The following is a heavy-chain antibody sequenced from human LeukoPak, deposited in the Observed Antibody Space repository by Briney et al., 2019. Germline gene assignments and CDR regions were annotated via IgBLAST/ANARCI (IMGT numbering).Heavy chain of an antibody. CDR1: GGSISSSSYY. Sequence: SETLSLTCTVSGGSISSSSYYWGWIRQPPGKGLEWIGSIYYSGSTYYNPSLKSRVTISVDRSKNQFSLKLSSVTAADTAVYYCARLTYDYVWGSYQYYFDYWGQGTLVTVSS. D-gene: IGHD3-16*02. J-gene: IGHJ4*02. CDR2: IYYSGST. V-gene: IGHV4-39*07. CDR3: ARLTYDYVWGSYQYYFDY.